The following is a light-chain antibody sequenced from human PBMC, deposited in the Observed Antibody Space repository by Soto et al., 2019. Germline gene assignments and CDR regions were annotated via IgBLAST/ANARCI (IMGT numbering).Light chain of an antibody. CDR2: DAS. J-gene: IGKJ5*01. CDR1: QNINNY. V-gene: IGKV1-33*01. CDR3: QKYENLPT. Sequence: DIQMTQSPYSLSASVGDRVTITCQASQNINNYLNWYQQKPGRATKLLIYDASNLEAGVPSRFRGSGSGTDFTFTISRLQPEDIATYYCQKYENLPTFGEGTRLEIK.